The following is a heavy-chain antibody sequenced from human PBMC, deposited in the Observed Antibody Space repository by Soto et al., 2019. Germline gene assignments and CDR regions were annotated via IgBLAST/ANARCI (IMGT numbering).Heavy chain of an antibody. CDR1: GFSLSNARMG. V-gene: IGHV2-26*01. CDR3: ARNPSIAANYYGMDV. D-gene: IGHD6-6*01. CDR2: IFSNDEK. Sequence: SGPTLVNPTDTLTLTCSVSGFSLSNARMGVSWIRQPPGKALEWLAHIFSNDEKSYSTSLKSRLTISKDTSKSQVVLTMTNMDPVDTATYYCARNPSIAANYYGMDVWGQGTTVTVSS. J-gene: IGHJ6*02.